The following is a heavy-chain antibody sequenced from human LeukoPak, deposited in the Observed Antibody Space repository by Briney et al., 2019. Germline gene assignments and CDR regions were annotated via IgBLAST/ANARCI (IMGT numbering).Heavy chain of an antibody. CDR2: ISSSSSYI. D-gene: IGHD6-19*01. CDR3: AKGGWLDD. Sequence: GGSLRLSCSASGFTFSNYKMNWVRQAPGKGLEWVSSISSSSSYIYYADSMKGRFTVSRDNAKNSLFLQMNSLRAEDTALYYCAKGGWLDDLGQGALVTVSS. J-gene: IGHJ4*02. CDR1: GFTFSNYK. V-gene: IGHV3-21*04.